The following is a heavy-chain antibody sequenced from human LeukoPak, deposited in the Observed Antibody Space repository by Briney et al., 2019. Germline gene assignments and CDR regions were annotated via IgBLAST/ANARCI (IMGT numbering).Heavy chain of an antibody. CDR2: ISSSGSTI. J-gene: IGHJ4*02. Sequence: PGGSLRLSCAASGFTFSDYYMSWIRQAPGKGLEWVSYISSSGSTIYYADSVKGRFTISRDNAKNSLYLQMNSLRAEDTALYYCAKLGYFDWEYYFDYWGQGTLATVSS. CDR3: AKLGYFDWEYYFDY. D-gene: IGHD3-9*01. CDR1: GFTFSDYY. V-gene: IGHV3-11*01.